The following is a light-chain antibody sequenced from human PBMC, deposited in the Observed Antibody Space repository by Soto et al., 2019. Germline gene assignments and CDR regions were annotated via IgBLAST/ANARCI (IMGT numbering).Light chain of an antibody. CDR3: SSYTSSAPYV. CDR1: SSDVGAYNF. V-gene: IGLV2-14*01. CDR2: EVT. Sequence: QSALTQPASVSGSPGQSITISCTGTSSDVGAYNFVSWYQHHPGRAPKLIIYEVTIRPSGVSNRFSGSKSGNTASLTISGLQAEDEADYYCSSYTSSAPYVFGSGTKVNVL. J-gene: IGLJ1*01.